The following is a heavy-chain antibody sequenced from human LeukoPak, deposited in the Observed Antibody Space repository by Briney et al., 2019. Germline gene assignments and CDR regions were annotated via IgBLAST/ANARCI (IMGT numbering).Heavy chain of an antibody. CDR1: GGTFSSYA. CDR2: IIPIFGTA. J-gene: IGHJ5*02. D-gene: IGHD2-2*01. CDR3: ARLRNIVVVPAAINTPNWFDP. Sequence: SVKVSCKASGGTFSSYAISWVRQAPGQGLEWMGGIIPIFGTANYAQKFQGRVTVTADESTSTAYMELSSLRSEDTAVYYCARLRNIVVVPAAINTPNWFDPWGQGTLVTVSS. V-gene: IGHV1-69*13.